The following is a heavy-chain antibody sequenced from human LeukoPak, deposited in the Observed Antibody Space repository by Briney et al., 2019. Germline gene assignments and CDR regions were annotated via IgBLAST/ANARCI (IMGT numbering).Heavy chain of an antibody. CDR2: ISPDGNKE. Sequence: GRSLRLSCAASGFTFNIFGIHWVRQAPGKGLEWVAAISPDGNKEYYTESVKGRFTVSRDNSKNMIYLQMNSLRGEDSAVYYCAKANNYDDYWGQGTLVTVSS. V-gene: IGHV3-30*18. CDR1: GFTFNIFG. J-gene: IGHJ4*02. D-gene: IGHD1/OR15-1a*01. CDR3: AKANNYDDY.